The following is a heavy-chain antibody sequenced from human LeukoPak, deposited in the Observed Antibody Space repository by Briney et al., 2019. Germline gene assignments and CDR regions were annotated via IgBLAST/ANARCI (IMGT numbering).Heavy chain of an antibody. D-gene: IGHD3-16*01. J-gene: IGHJ4*02. CDR1: GFTFSSYG. V-gene: IGHV3-30*02. Sequence: GGSLRLSCAASGFTFSSYGMHWVRQAPGKGLEWVAFIRYDGSNKYYADSVKGRFTISRDNAKNTLYLQMNSLRDEDTAVFYCARSRYDYIWGIDYWGQGTLVTISS. CDR3: ARSRYDYIWGIDY. CDR2: IRYDGSNK.